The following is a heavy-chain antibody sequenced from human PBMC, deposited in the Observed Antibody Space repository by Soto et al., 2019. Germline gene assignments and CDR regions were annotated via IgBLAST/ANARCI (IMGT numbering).Heavy chain of an antibody. D-gene: IGHD3-3*01. J-gene: IGHJ6*02. Sequence: GGSLRLSCAASGFTFSSYAMSWVRQAPGKGLEWVSVISGSGDYTYYAVSVKGRFTISRDNSKNTLYLQMNTLTAEDTAVYYCANRGFWSGADNGMDVWGQGTTGTVSS. CDR2: ISGSGDYT. CDR3: ANRGFWSGADNGMDV. CDR1: GFTFSSYA. V-gene: IGHV3-23*01.